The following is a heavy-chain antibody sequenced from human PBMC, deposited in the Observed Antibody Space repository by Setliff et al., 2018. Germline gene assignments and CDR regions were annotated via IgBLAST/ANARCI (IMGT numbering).Heavy chain of an antibody. CDR3: VKSDRDSSGWYPDY. D-gene: IGHD6-19*01. J-gene: IGHJ4*02. V-gene: IGHV3-74*01. Sequence: GGSLRLSCAASGFTFSSYWMHWVRQAPGKGLVWVSRINPDGSTTSYADSVKGRFTISRDNAKNSLYLQMNSLTTEDTAFYYCVKSDRDSSGWYPDYWGQGTLVTVSS. CDR1: GFTFSSYW. CDR2: INPDGSTT.